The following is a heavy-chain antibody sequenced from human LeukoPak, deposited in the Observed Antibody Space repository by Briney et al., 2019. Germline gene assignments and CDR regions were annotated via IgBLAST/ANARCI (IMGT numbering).Heavy chain of an antibody. J-gene: IGHJ4*02. Sequence: GGSLRLSCAASGFTFSSSAMSWVRQAPGKGLEWVSAISNNGGYTYYADSVQGRFTISRDNSKSTLCLQMNSLRAEDTAVYYCAKDRGYYYDSSGYYYFDYWGQGTLVTVSS. V-gene: IGHV3-23*01. CDR1: GFTFSSSA. CDR2: ISNNGGYT. D-gene: IGHD3-22*01. CDR3: AKDRGYYYDSSGYYYFDY.